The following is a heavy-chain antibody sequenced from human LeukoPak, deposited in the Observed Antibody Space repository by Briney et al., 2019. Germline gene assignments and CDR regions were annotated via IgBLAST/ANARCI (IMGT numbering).Heavy chain of an antibody. CDR1: GGSISSGSYY. D-gene: IGHD3-10*01. Sequence: PSETLSLTCTVSGGSISSGSYYWSWIRQPAGKGLEWIGRIYTSGSTNYNPSLKSRVTISVDTSKNQFSLKLSSVTAADTAVYYCARDKLLWFGEFNNWFDPWGQGTLVTVSS. V-gene: IGHV4-61*02. CDR2: IYTSGST. CDR3: ARDKLLWFGEFNNWFDP. J-gene: IGHJ5*02.